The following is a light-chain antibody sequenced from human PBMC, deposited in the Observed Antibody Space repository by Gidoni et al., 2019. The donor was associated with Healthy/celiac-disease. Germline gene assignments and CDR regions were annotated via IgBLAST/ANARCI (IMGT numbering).Light chain of an antibody. CDR2: DAS. CDR3: QQRSNWPSLT. Sequence: EIVLTQSPATLSLSPGERATLSCRASQSVSSYLAWYQQKPGQAPRLLIYDASNRATGIPARFSGSGSGTDFTLTISSLEPEDCAVHYCQQRSNWPSLTFGGGTKVEIK. J-gene: IGKJ4*01. CDR1: QSVSSY. V-gene: IGKV3-11*01.